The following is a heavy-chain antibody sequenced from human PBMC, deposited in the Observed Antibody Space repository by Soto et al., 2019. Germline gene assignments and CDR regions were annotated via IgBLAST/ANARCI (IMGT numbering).Heavy chain of an antibody. CDR2: INHSGST. CDR3: ARGPGRWSGYYILYYYYGMDV. CDR1: GGSFSGYY. J-gene: IGHJ6*02. D-gene: IGHD3-3*01. V-gene: IGHV4-34*01. Sequence: SETLSLTCAVYGGSFSGYYWSWIRQPPGKGLEWIGEINHSGSTNYNPSLKSRVTISVDTSKNQFSLKLSSVTAADTAVYYCARGPGRWSGYYILYYYYGMDVWGQGTTVTVSS.